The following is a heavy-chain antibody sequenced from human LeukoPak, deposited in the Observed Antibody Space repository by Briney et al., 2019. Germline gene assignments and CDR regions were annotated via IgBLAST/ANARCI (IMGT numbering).Heavy chain of an antibody. CDR1: GGSISSYY. D-gene: IGHD6-6*01. CDR2: INPSGST. Sequence: SETLSLTCTVPGGSISSYYWSWIRQPPGKGLEWIGEINPSGSTNYNPSLKSRVTISVDTSKNQFSLKLSSVTAADTAVYYCARVVGLAARRIYYYYYYYMDVWGKGTTVTVSS. V-gene: IGHV4-34*01. CDR3: ARVVGLAARRIYYYYYYYMDV. J-gene: IGHJ6*03.